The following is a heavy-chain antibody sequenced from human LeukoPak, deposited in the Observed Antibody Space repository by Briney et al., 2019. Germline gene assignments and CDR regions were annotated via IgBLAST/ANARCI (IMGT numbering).Heavy chain of an antibody. D-gene: IGHD5-12*01. Sequence: GGSLRLSCAASGFTFSSYAMHWVRQAPGKGLEWVAVISYDGSNKYYADSVKGRFTISRDNSKNTLYLQMNSLRAEDTAVYYCASGGGYIGATGYWGQGTLVTVSS. CDR2: ISYDGSNK. J-gene: IGHJ4*02. CDR3: ASGGGYIGATGY. V-gene: IGHV3-30*01. CDR1: GFTFSSYA.